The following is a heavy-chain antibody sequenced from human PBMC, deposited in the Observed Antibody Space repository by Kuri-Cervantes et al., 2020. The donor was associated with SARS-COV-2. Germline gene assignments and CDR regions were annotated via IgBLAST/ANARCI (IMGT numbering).Heavy chain of an antibody. J-gene: IGHJ4*02. CDR3: ASRYSSSWYAVDY. D-gene: IGHD6-13*01. Sequence: GESLKISCAASGFTFSSYWMSWVRQAPGKGLEWVANIKQDGSEKYYADSVKGRFTISRDNSKNTLYLQMNSLRAEDTAVYYCASRYSSSWYAVDYWGQGTLVTVSS. V-gene: IGHV3-7*01. CDR2: IKQDGSEK. CDR1: GFTFSSYW.